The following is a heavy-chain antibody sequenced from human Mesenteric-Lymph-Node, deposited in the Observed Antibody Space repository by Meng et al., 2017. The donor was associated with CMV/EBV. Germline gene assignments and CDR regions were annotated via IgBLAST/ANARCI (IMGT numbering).Heavy chain of an antibody. J-gene: IGHJ6*02. CDR1: GFTFSGYD. D-gene: IGHD3-10*01. CDR2: ISCDGSNK. CDR3: ARDRGYYGMDV. Sequence: GESLKISCAASGFTFSGYDMYWVRQAPGKGLEWVAVISCDGSNKYYADSVKGRFTISRDNSKNTLYLQMNSLRAEDTAVYYCARDRGYYGMDVWGQGTTVTVSS. V-gene: IGHV3-30-3*01.